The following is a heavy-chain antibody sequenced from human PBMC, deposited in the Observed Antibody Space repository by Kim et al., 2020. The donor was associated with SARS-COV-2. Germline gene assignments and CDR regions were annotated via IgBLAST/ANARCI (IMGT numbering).Heavy chain of an antibody. CDR2: IYHSGST. V-gene: IGHV4-4*02. D-gene: IGHD1-26*01. Sequence: SETLSLTCAVSGGSISSSNWWSWVRQPPGKGLEWIWEIYHSGSTNYNPSLKSRVTISVDKSKNQFSLKLSSVTAADTAVYYCARVPYSGSYLEAFDIWGQGTMVTVSS. CDR1: GGSISSSNW. CDR3: ARVPYSGSYLEAFDI. J-gene: IGHJ3*02.